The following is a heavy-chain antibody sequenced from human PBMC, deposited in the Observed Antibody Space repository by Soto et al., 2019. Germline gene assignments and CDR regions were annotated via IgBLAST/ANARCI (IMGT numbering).Heavy chain of an antibody. CDR3: AKGQGWSDYYDS. CDR2: IGGSGGT. J-gene: IGHJ4*02. CDR1: GFTFSSYA. D-gene: IGHD2-15*01. V-gene: IGHV3-23*01. Sequence: EVQLLESGGGLVQPGGSLRLSCAASGFTFSSYAMSWVRLAPGKGLEWFSSIGGSGGTYYADSVKGRSTISRDNSKNMLYLHLNRRSAEDTAMYYCAKGQGWSDYYDSWGQGTLVTVSS.